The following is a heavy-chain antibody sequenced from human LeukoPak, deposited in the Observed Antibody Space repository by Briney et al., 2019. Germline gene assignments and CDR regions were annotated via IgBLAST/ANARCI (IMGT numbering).Heavy chain of an antibody. CDR1: GYTFTSYD. V-gene: IGHV1-8*02. CDR3: ARDRRIAAAGTLSY. J-gene: IGHJ4*02. D-gene: IGHD6-13*01. Sequence: ASVKVSCKASGYTFTSYDINWVRQATGQGLEWMGWMNPNSGNTGYAQKFQGRVTMTRNTSISTAYMELSSLRSEDTAVYCCARDRRIAAAGTLSYWGQGTLVTVSS. CDR2: MNPNSGNT.